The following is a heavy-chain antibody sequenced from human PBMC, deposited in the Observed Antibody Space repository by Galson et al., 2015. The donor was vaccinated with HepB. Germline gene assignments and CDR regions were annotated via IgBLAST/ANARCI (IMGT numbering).Heavy chain of an antibody. CDR2: IKYDGSEK. D-gene: IGHD2-21*02. CDR3: ARGWDIEVTANFDY. CDR1: GFTYSNYW. Sequence: SLRLSCAVSGFTYSNYWMSWVRQAPGRGLEWVANIKYDGSEKYYVRSVEGRFTASRDNAQNSLYLHMSSLRAEDTAVYYCARGWDIEVTANFDYWGQGALVTVSS. V-gene: IGHV3-7*03. J-gene: IGHJ4*02.